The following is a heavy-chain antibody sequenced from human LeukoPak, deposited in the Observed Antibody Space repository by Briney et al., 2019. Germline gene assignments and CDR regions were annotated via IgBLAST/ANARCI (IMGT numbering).Heavy chain of an antibody. Sequence: GGSLRLSCAASGFTFSTYSMNWVRQAPAKGMEWVSSISYSGGYEYFADSVKGRFTISRDTAKNSLSLQMNSLRAEDAAVYYCARGSGSYPDAFDIWGQGTKVTVSS. CDR2: ISYSGGYE. V-gene: IGHV3-21*01. J-gene: IGHJ3*02. CDR1: GFTFSTYS. CDR3: ARGSGSYPDAFDI. D-gene: IGHD1-26*01.